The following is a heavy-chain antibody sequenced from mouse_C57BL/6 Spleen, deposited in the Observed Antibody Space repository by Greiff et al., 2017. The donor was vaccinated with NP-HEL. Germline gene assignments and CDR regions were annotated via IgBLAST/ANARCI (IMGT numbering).Heavy chain of an antibody. CDR1: GYTFTSYW. CDR2: IDPSDSYT. D-gene: IGHD1-1*01. Sequence: QVQLQQPGAELVMPGASVKLSCKASGYTFTSYWMHWVKQRPGQGLEWIGEIDPSDSYTNYNQKFKGKSTLTVDKSSSTAYMQLSSLTSEDSAVYYCARCHYGSSGDYAMDYWGKGTSVTVSS. CDR3: ARCHYGSSGDYAMDY. J-gene: IGHJ4*01. V-gene: IGHV1-69*01.